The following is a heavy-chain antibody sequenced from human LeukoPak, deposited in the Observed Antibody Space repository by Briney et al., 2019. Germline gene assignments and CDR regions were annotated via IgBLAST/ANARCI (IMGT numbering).Heavy chain of an antibody. Sequence: SETLSLTCAVYGGSFSGYYWSWIRQPPGKGLEWIGEINHSGSTNYNPSLKSRVTISVDTSKNQFSLKLSSVTAADTAVYYCARGSGYYDSSGQTWFDPWGQGTLVTVSS. J-gene: IGHJ5*02. V-gene: IGHV4-34*01. D-gene: IGHD3-22*01. CDR1: GGSFSGYY. CDR2: INHSGST. CDR3: ARGSGYYDSSGQTWFDP.